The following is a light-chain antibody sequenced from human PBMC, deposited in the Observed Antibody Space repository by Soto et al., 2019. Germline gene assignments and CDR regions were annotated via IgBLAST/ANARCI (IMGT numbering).Light chain of an antibody. V-gene: IGKV3-20*01. J-gene: IGKJ5*01. Sequence: LTKSPVSVSASVGDRVTLTCRASQGFGNSYFAAYHQQPPQAHRLLIYDAATRATGIPTTFSGGGSGTHYTITISSLQPGDFAVYYYNHFYVTKFTFGQGT. CDR1: QGFGNSY. CDR3: NHFYVTKFT. CDR2: DAA.